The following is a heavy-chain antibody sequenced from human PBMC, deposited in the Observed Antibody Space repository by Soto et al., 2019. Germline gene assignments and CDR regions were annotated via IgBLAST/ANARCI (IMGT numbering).Heavy chain of an antibody. CDR3: AIKSDATTTGDH. CDR1: GFPFMDYG. V-gene: IGHV3-30*03. CDR2: TSYDGRNK. D-gene: IGHD1-1*01. J-gene: IGHJ4*02. Sequence: QVHLVEPGGGVVQPGPSLTLSCAASGFPFMDYGMHWVRQAPAKGLEWVALTSYDGRNKYYADSVKGRFTISRDNSKNTLYLQMSSLRIEETAVDYCAIKSDATTTGDHWGQGTLVTVSS.